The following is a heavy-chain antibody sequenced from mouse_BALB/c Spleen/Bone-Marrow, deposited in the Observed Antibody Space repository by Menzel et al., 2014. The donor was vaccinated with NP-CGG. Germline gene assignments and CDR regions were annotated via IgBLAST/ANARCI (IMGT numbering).Heavy chain of an antibody. Sequence: EVKLMESGAELVKPGASVKLSCTASGFDIKDTYMHWVKQRPEQGLEWIGRIDPANGNTKYDPKFQGKATITADTSSNTAYLQLSSLTSEDTAVYYCARSGGYGNYWAWFAYWGQGTLVTVSA. CDR3: ARSGGYGNYWAWFAY. V-gene: IGHV14-3*02. CDR2: IDPANGNT. CDR1: GFDIKDTY. D-gene: IGHD2-10*02. J-gene: IGHJ3*01.